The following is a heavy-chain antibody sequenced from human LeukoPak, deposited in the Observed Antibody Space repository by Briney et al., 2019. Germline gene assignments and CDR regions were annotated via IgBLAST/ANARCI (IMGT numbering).Heavy chain of an antibody. D-gene: IGHD3-16*01. CDR3: AKVRGGGEPSWVYYYYYGMDV. V-gene: IGHV3-23*01. Sequence: GGSLRLSCAASGFTFSSYAMSWVRQAPGKGLEWVSAISGSGGSTYYADSVKGRFTISRDNPKNTLYLQMNSLRAEDTAVYYCAKVRGGGEPSWVYYYYYGMDVWGQGTTVTVSS. CDR1: GFTFSSYA. J-gene: IGHJ6*02. CDR2: ISGSGGST.